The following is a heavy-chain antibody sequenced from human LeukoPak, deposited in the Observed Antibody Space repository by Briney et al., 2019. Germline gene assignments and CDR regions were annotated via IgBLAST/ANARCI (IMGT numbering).Heavy chain of an antibody. J-gene: IGHJ5*02. CDR1: GFTFSSYA. CDR2: INHSGST. CDR3: ARVAACSSTSCYNSYWFDP. Sequence: PGGSLRLSCAASGFTFSSYAMSWIRQPPGKGLEWIGEINHSGSTNYNPSLKSRVTISVDTSKNQFSLKLSSVTAADTAVYYCARVAACSSTSCYNSYWFDPWGQGTLVTVSS. V-gene: IGHV4-34*01. D-gene: IGHD2-2*02.